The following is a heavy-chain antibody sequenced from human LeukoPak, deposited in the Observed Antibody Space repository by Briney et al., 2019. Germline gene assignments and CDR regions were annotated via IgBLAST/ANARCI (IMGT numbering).Heavy chain of an antibody. CDR3: ARDKVVVAANYYYYYGMDV. J-gene: IGHJ6*02. D-gene: IGHD2-15*01. Sequence: GGSLRLSCAASGFTFSSYGMHWVRQAPGKGLEWVAVIWYDGSNKYYADSVKGRFTISRDNAKNSLYLQMNSLRAEDTAVYYCARDKVVVAANYYYYYGMDVWGQGTTVTVSS. CDR1: GFTFSSYG. V-gene: IGHV3-33*01. CDR2: IWYDGSNK.